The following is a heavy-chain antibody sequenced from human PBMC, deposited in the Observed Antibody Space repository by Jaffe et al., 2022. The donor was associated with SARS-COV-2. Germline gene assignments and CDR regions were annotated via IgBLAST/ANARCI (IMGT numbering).Heavy chain of an antibody. J-gene: IGHJ4*02. CDR1: GFTFSSYS. CDR2: ISSSSSYI. V-gene: IGHV3-21*01. CDR3: ARGPSGGCSGGSCWAAYY. D-gene: IGHD2-15*01. Sequence: EVQLVESGGGLVKPGGSLRLSCAASGFTFSSYSMNWVRQAPGKGLEWVSSISSSSSYIYYADSVKGRFTISRDNAKNSLYLQMNSLRAEDTAVYYCARGPSGGCSGGSCWAAYYWGQGTLVTVSS.